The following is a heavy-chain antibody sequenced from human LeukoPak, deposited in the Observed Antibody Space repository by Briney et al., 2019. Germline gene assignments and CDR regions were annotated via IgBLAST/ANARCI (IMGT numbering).Heavy chain of an antibody. CDR2: ISSSSSYI. CDR3: ARGRANYYDSSGYPLHPTKAAFDY. Sequence: NSGGSLRLSCAASGFTFSSYSMSWVRQAPGKGLEWVSSISSSSSYIYYADSVKGRFTISRDNAKNSLYLQMNSLRAADTAVYYCARGRANYYDSSGYPLHPTKAAFDYWGQGTLVAVSS. D-gene: IGHD3-22*01. CDR1: GFTFSSYS. V-gene: IGHV3-21*01. J-gene: IGHJ4*02.